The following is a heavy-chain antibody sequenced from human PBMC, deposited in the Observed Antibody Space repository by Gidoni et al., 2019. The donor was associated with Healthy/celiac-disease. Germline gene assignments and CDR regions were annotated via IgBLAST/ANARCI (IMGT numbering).Heavy chain of an antibody. V-gene: IGHV3-15*01. J-gene: IGHJ1*01. CDR1: AW. CDR2: IKSKTDGGTT. CDR3: TTDTEMTTVTTEGYFQH. Sequence: AWMSWVRQAPGKGLEWVGRIKSKTDGGTTDYAAPVKGRFTISRDDSKNTLYLQMNSLKTEDTAVYYCTTDTEMTTVTTEGYFQHWSQGTLVTVSS. D-gene: IGHD4-17*01.